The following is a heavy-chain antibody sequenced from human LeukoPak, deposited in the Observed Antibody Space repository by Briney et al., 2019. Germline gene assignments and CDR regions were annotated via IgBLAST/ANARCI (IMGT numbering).Heavy chain of an antibody. CDR2: IYPGDSDT. J-gene: IGHJ5*02. CDR3: ARRIAVAGTDWFDP. Sequence: GESLKISCTGSGYSFTSYWIGWVRQMPGKGLEWMGIIYPGDSDTRYSPSFQGQVTISADKSISTAYLQWSSLKASDTATYYCARRIAVAGTDWFDPWGQGTLVTVSS. D-gene: IGHD6-19*01. CDR1: GYSFTSYW. V-gene: IGHV5-51*01.